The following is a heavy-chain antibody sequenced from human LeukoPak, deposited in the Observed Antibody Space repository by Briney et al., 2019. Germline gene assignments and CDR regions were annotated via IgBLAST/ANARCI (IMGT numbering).Heavy chain of an antibody. Sequence: HPGGSLGLSCAASGVTFPKYWMTWVRQAPGKGLEWVANIKEDGSDKYYVDSVKGRFTISRDNAKNSLYLQMNSLRDEDTAVYYCARCGYCSSTSCFYGMDVWGQGTTVTVSS. D-gene: IGHD2-2*01. CDR2: IKEDGSDK. CDR1: GVTFPKYW. CDR3: ARCGYCSSTSCFYGMDV. J-gene: IGHJ6*02. V-gene: IGHV3-7*01.